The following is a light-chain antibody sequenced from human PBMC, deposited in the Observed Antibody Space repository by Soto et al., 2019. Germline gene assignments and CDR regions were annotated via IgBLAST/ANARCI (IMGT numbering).Light chain of an antibody. CDR1: SSDVGSYNL. CDR3: CSYAGSSTFERV. Sequence: QSALTQPASVSGSPGQSITNSCTGTSSDVGSYNLVSWYQQHPGKAPKLMIYEVSKRPSGVSNRFSGSKSGNTASLTISGLQAEDEADYYCCSYAGSSTFERVFGGGTKLTVL. J-gene: IGLJ2*01. CDR2: EVS. V-gene: IGLV2-23*02.